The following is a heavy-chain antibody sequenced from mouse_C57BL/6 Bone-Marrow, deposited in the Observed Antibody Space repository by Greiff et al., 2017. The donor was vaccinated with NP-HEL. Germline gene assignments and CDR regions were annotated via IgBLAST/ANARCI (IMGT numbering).Heavy chain of an antibody. CDR3: AKAVVATSYYYAMDY. J-gene: IGHJ4*01. CDR1: GYTFTSYW. Sequence: VKLQQPGTELVKPGASVKLSCKASGYTFTSYWMHWVKQRPGQGLEWIGNINPSNGGTNYNEKFKSKATLTVDQSASTAYMQLSSLTSEDSAVYYCAKAVVATSYYYAMDYWGQGTSVTVSS. CDR2: INPSNGGT. D-gene: IGHD1-1*01. V-gene: IGHV1-53*01.